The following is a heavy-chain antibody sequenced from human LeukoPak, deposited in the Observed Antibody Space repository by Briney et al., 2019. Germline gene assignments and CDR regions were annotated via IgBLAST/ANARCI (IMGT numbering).Heavy chain of an antibody. CDR2: ITSTGDTI. J-gene: IGHJ4*02. Sequence: PGGSLRLSCAASGFTFSSYTMNWVRQAPGKGLEWISCITSTGDTIYYADSVKGRFTISRDNAKNSLFLKMTSLRAEDTAVYYCARIVPDRIDMATESYWGQGTLVTVSS. V-gene: IGHV3-48*01. CDR3: ARIVPDRIDMATESY. D-gene: IGHD5-24*01. CDR1: GFTFSSYT.